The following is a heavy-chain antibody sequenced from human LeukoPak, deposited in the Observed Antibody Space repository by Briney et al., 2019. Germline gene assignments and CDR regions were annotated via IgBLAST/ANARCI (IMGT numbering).Heavy chain of an antibody. CDR3: AKDTSGYSYGYDAFDI. D-gene: IGHD5-18*01. J-gene: IGHJ3*02. Sequence: PGGSLRLSCAASGFTFSTYAMTWVRQAPGKGLEWVSLISGTGGSTYYADSVKGRFTISRDNSKNTLYLQMNSLRTEDTAVYYCAKDTSGYSYGYDAFDIWGQGTMVTVSS. CDR1: GFTFSTYA. CDR2: ISGTGGST. V-gene: IGHV3-23*01.